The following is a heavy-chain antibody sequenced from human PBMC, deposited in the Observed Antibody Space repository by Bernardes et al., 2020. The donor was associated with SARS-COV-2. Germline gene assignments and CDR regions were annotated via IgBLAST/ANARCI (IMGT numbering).Heavy chain of an antibody. CDR2: ISAYNGNT. CDR3: ARSRYCSGGSCYFRDANFDY. Sequence: ASVKVSCKASGYTFTSYGISWVRQAPGQGLEWMGWISAYNGNTNYAQKLQGRVTMTTDTSTSTAYMELRSLRSDDTAVYYCARSRYCSGGSCYFRDANFDYWGHGTLVTVSS. CDR1: GYTFTSYG. V-gene: IGHV1-18*04. J-gene: IGHJ4*01. D-gene: IGHD2-15*01.